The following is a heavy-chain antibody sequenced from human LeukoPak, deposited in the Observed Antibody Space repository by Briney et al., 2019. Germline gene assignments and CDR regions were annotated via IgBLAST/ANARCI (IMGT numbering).Heavy chain of an antibody. J-gene: IGHJ3*02. CDR1: GFTFSSYA. CDR2: ISGSGGST. Sequence: PGGSLRLSCAASGFTFSSYAMCWVRQAPGKGLEWVSAISGSGGSTYYADSVKGRFTISRDNSKNTLYLQMNSLRAEDTAVYYCAKDAFTGDYEEPGGAFDIWGQGTMVTVSS. D-gene: IGHD4-17*01. V-gene: IGHV3-23*01. CDR3: AKDAFTGDYEEPGGAFDI.